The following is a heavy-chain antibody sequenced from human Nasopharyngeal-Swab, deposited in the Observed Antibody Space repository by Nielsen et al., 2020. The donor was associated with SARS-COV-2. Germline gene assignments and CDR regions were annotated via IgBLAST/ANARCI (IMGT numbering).Heavy chain of an antibody. V-gene: IGHV4-34*01. D-gene: IGHD3-3*01. CDR1: GGSFSGYY. CDR2: INHSGST. Sequence: GSLSLSCAVYGGSFSGYYWSWIRQPPGKGLEWIGEINHSGSTNYNPSLKSRVTISVDTSKNQFSLKLSSVTAADTAVYYCARGLDGVVNPFDYWGQGTLVTVSS. J-gene: IGHJ4*02. CDR3: ARGLDGVVNPFDY.